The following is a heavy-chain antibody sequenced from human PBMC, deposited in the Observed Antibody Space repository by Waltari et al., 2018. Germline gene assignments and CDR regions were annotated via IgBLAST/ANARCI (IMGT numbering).Heavy chain of an antibody. CDR3: ATGVSGSYFGGPDY. V-gene: IGHV1-24*01. D-gene: IGHD1-26*01. CDR2: FDPEDGET. CDR1: GYTLTELS. Sequence: QVQLVQSGAELKKPGASVKVPCKVSGYTLTELSMHWVRQAPGKGLEWMGGFDPEDGETIYAQKFQGRVTMNEDTSTDTAYMELSSLRSEDTAVYYCATGVSGSYFGGPDYWGQGTLVTVSS. J-gene: IGHJ4*02.